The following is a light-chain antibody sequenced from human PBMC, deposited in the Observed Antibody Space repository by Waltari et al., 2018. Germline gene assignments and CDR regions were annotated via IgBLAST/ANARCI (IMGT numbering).Light chain of an antibody. Sequence: DIMLTQSPGTLSLSPGERATLSCKASQSISKYLAWYQQQPGQAPRLLIYHASSRATGLQDRFSGSGSETDFRLTISRLEPEDFAVYYCQHYVRLPATFGQGTNVEIK. CDR2: HAS. CDR1: QSISKY. J-gene: IGKJ1*01. CDR3: QHYVRLPAT. V-gene: IGKV3-20*01.